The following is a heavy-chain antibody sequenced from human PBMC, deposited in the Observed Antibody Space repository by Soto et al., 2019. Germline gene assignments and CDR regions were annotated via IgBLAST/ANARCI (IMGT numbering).Heavy chain of an antibody. CDR3: TTVKDYDFWSGYANYYGMDV. CDR1: GFTFSNAW. Sequence: EVQLVESGGGLVKPGGSLRLSCAASGFTFSNAWMNWVRQAPGKGLEWVGRIKSKTDGGTTDYAAPVKGRFTISRDDSKNTLYLQMTSLKTEDTAVYYCTTVKDYDFWSGYANYYGMDVWGQGTTVTVSS. D-gene: IGHD3-3*01. J-gene: IGHJ6*02. V-gene: IGHV3-15*07. CDR2: IKSKTDGGTT.